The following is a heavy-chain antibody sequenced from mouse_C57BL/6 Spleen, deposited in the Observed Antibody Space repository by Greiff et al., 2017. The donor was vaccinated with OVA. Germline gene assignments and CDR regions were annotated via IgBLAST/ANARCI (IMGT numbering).Heavy chain of an antibody. V-gene: IGHV14-3*01. J-gene: IGHJ1*03. D-gene: IGHD1-1*01. CDR3: ARSERDGSSYEDWYFDV. CDR2: IDPANGNT. CDR1: GFNIKNTY. Sequence: EVQLQQSVAELVRPGASVKLSCTASGFNIKNTYMHWVKQRPEQGLEWIGRIDPANGNTKYAPKFQGKATITAATSSNTAYLQLSSLTSEDTAIYYCARSERDGSSYEDWYFDVWGTGTTVTVSS.